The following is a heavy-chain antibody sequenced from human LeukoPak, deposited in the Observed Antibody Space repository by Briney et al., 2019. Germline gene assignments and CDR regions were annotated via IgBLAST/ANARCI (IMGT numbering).Heavy chain of an antibody. CDR3: ARAYYDYVWGSYQFDY. J-gene: IGHJ4*02. Sequence: ASVKVSCKASGYTFTSYYMHWVRQAPGQGLEWMGWINPNSGGTNYAQKFQGRVTMTRDTSISTAYMELSRLRSDDTAVYYCARAYYDYVWGSYQFDYWGQGTLVTVSS. CDR1: GYTFTSYY. CDR2: INPNSGGT. V-gene: IGHV1-2*02. D-gene: IGHD3-16*02.